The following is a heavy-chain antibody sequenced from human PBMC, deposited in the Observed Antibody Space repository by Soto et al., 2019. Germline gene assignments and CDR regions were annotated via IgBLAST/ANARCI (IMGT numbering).Heavy chain of an antibody. J-gene: IGHJ4*02. Sequence: ASVKVSCKASGYTFTSYGVSWVRQAPGQGLEWMGWISGYKRNTNYAQKLQGRVTMTTDTSTSTAYMELRSLRSDDTAVYYCAGGGIAARNTGPDYFDYWGQGTLVTVSS. D-gene: IGHD6-6*01. CDR1: GYTFTSYG. CDR3: AGGGIAARNTGPDYFDY. V-gene: IGHV1-18*01. CDR2: ISGYKRNT.